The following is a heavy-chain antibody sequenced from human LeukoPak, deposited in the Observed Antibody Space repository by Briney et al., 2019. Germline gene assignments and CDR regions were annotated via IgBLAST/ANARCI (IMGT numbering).Heavy chain of an antibody. Sequence: GGSLRLSCAASGFTVSSNYMSWVRQAPGKGLEWVSVIYSGGSTYYADFVKGRFTISRDNSKNTMYLQMNSLRAEDTAVYYCARDYRQQLATIQVFDYWGQGTLVTVSS. CDR2: IYSGGST. D-gene: IGHD6-13*01. CDR3: ARDYRQQLATIQVFDY. V-gene: IGHV3-53*01. J-gene: IGHJ4*02. CDR1: GFTVSSNY.